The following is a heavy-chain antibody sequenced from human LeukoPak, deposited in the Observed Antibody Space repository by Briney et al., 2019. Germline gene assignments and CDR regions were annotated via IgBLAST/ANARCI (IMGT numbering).Heavy chain of an antibody. D-gene: IGHD5-18*01. CDR1: GGSISSYY. J-gene: IGHJ6*02. V-gene: IGHV4-59*01. CDR3: AREAGYSYGPKYYYYGMDV. Sequence: PETLSLTCTVSGGSISSYYWSWIRQPPGKGLEWIGYIYYSGSTNYNPSLKSRVTISVDTSKNQFSLKLSSVTAADTAVYYCAREAGYSYGPKYYYYGMDVWGQGTTVTVSS. CDR2: IYYSGST.